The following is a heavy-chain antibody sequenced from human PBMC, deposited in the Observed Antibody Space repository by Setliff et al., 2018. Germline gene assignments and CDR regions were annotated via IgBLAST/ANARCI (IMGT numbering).Heavy chain of an antibody. CDR1: GGSLSSGGYY. V-gene: IGHV4-31*02. CDR2: IYYSGST. Sequence: TLSLTCPVSGGSLSSGGYYWSWIRQHPGKGLEWIGYIYYSGSTYYNPSLKSRVTISVDTSKNQFSLKLSSVTAADTAVYYCARVALVVVIRNAFDIWGQGTMVTVSS. J-gene: IGHJ3*02. D-gene: IGHD2-21*01. CDR3: ARVALVVVIRNAFDI.